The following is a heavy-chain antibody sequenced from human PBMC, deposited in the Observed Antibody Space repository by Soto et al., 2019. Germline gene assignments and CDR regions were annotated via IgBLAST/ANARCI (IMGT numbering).Heavy chain of an antibody. CDR2: IKQDGSEK. D-gene: IGHD1-26*01. CDR3: ASGGSVGYYSYGMDV. J-gene: IGHJ6*02. V-gene: IGHV3-7*01. CDR1: GFTFSSYW. Sequence: GGSLRLSCAASGFTFSSYWMSWVRQAPGKGLEWVANIKQDGSEKYYVDSVKGRFTISRDNAKNSLYLQMNSLRAEDTAVYYCASGGSVGYYSYGMDVWGQGTTVTVSS.